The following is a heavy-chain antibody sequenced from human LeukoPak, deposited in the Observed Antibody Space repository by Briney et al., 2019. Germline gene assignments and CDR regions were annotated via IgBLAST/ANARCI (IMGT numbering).Heavy chain of an antibody. V-gene: IGHV4-30-4*01. CDR1: GGSIRSGDYY. J-gene: IGHJ6*02. CDR2: IYYSGST. CDR3: ARDLRSSWYELGYGMDV. D-gene: IGHD6-13*01. Sequence: PSQTLSLTCTVSGGSIRSGDYYWSWIRQPPGKGLEWIGYIYYSGSTYYNPSLKSRVTISVDTSKNQFSLKLSSVTAADTAVYYCARDLRSSWYELGYGMDVWGQGTTVTVSS.